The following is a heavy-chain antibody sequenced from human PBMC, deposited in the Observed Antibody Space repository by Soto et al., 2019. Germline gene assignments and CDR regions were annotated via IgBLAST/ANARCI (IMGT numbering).Heavy chain of an antibody. CDR1: GGSISSSSYY. CDR2: IYYSGST. CDR3: ARTVVPAAMGGYYYYGMDV. J-gene: IGHJ6*02. Sequence: PSETLSLTCTVSGGSISSSSYYWGWIRQPPGKGLEWIGSIYYSGSTYYNPSLKSRVTISVDTSKNQFSLKLSSVTAADTAVYYCARTVVPAAMGGYYYYGMDVWGQGTTVS. D-gene: IGHD2-2*01. V-gene: IGHV4-39*01.